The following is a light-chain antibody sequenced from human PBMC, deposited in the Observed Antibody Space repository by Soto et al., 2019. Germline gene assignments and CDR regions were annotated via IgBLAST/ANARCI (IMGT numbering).Light chain of an antibody. CDR3: QQYNSYPWT. CDR2: KAS. V-gene: IGKV1-5*03. Sequence: DIQMTQSPSTLSASVGDRVTITCRASQSISSWLAWYQQKPGKAPKLLIYKASSLKSEVPSRFSGSGSGTEFTLTISSLQPDDVATYYCQQYNSYPWTFGQGAKVEIK. J-gene: IGKJ1*01. CDR1: QSISSW.